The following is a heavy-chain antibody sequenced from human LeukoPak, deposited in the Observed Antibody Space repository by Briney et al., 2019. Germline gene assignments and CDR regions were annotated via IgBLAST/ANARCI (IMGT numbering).Heavy chain of an antibody. D-gene: IGHD3-16*01. Sequence: PGGSLRLSCAASGFTFSEYWMSWVRQAPGKGLEWVAKIKGGGSDGDYVDSVKGRFTISRDNTKNSLYLQMNSLRGDDTAVYYCATQHYGDFHYWGQGSLVTVSS. CDR1: GFTFSEYW. J-gene: IGHJ4*02. CDR3: ATQHYGDFHY. CDR2: IKGGGSDG. V-gene: IGHV3-7*01.